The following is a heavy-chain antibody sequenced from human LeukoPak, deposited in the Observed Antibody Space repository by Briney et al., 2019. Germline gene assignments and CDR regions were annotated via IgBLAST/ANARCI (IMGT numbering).Heavy chain of an antibody. CDR1: GGSMNNYY. V-gene: IGHV4-4*07. CDR2: IYATGSI. J-gene: IGHJ4*02. D-gene: IGHD3-22*01. CDR3: ARDKAVDSDSSGYYYNRGLDQ. Sequence: SETLSLTCSVSGGSMNNYYWNWIRQSADKGLEWIGRIYATGSIDHNPSLKSRVTLSLDTSQNHFSLILTSVTAADTAVYFCARDKAVDSDSSGYYYNRGLDQWGQGILVTVSS.